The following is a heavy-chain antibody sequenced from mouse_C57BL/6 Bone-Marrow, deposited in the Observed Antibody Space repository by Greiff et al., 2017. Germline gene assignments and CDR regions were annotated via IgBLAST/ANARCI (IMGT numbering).Heavy chain of an antibody. CDR3: AHGAMDY. CDR2: ICIGNGYT. J-gene: IGHJ4*01. V-gene: IGHV1-58*01. Sequence: EVQLQQSGAELVRPGSSVKMSCKTSGYTFTSYGINWVKQRPGQGLEWIGYICIGNGYTEYNEKFKGKATLTSDTTSSPAYMQLSSLTSEDSVIYFCAHGAMDYWGQGTSVTVSS. CDR1: GYTFTSYG.